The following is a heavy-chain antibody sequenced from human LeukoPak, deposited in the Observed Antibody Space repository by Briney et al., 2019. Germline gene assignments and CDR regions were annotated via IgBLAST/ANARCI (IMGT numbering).Heavy chain of an antibody. CDR3: AKHLSNADGMGEFDY. J-gene: IGHJ4*02. V-gene: IGHV3-30*02. Sequence: GGSLRLSCAASGFTFSSYGMHWVRQAPGKGLEWVTFIRYDGSNKYYADSVKGRFTISRDNSKNTLYLQMNSLRSEDTAMYYCAKHLSNADGMGEFDYWGQGTLVTVSS. CDR1: GFTFSSYG. D-gene: IGHD3-16*01. CDR2: IRYDGSNK.